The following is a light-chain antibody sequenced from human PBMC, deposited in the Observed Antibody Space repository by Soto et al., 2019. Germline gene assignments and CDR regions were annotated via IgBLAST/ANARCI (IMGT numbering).Light chain of an antibody. J-gene: IGKJ1*01. Sequence: DIQMTQFPSSLSASVGDRVTITCRASQGIRHDLGWYQQKPGKAPKRLIYAASSLQSGVPSRFSGSGSGTEFTLAISSLQPEDSATFYCLQHSTYPLTFGQGTKVELK. CDR2: AAS. CDR1: QGIRHD. V-gene: IGKV1-17*01. CDR3: LQHSTYPLT.